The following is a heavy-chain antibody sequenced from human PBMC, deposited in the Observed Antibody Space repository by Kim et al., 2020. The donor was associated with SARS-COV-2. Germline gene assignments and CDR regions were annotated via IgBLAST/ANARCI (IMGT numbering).Heavy chain of an antibody. Sequence: GGSLRLSCAASGFTFNNAWMSWVRQAPGKGLEWVGRIKSKSDGGTTDYAAPVKGRFTISRDDSKTTLYLQMNSLKTEDTAVYYCTTKPTVTARGWETIKGGFYPWGQGTLVTVSS. CDR3: TTKPTVTARGWETIKGGFYP. J-gene: IGHJ5*02. D-gene: IGHD2-21*02. V-gene: IGHV3-15*01. CDR2: IKSKSDGGTT. CDR1: GFTFNNAW.